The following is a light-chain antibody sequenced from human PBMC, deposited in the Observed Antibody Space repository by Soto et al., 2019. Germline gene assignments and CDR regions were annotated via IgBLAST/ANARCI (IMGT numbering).Light chain of an antibody. Sequence: QSALIQPASVSGSPGQSITISCTGTSSDVGGYNYVSWCQQHPGKAPKLLIYEVSNRPSGVSNRFSGSKSGSTASLTISGLQAEDEADYYCISYAAGNNYLVFGGGTQLTVL. CDR2: EVS. V-gene: IGLV2-14*01. CDR3: ISYAAGNNYLV. J-gene: IGLJ2*01. CDR1: SSDVGGYNY.